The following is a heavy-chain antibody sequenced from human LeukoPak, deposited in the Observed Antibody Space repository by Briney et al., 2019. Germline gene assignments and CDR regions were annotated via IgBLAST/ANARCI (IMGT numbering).Heavy chain of an antibody. Sequence: SETLSLTCTVSGGSMSSYYWSRILQPPGKGLEWIGYIYTSGSTNYNPSLKSRVTISVDTSKNQFSLKLSSVTAADTAVYYCARFSGYGQNYYYYYMDVWGKGTTVTVSS. D-gene: IGHD5-12*01. CDR3: ARFSGYGQNYYYYYMDV. V-gene: IGHV4-4*09. CDR2: IYTSGST. J-gene: IGHJ6*03. CDR1: GGSMSSYY.